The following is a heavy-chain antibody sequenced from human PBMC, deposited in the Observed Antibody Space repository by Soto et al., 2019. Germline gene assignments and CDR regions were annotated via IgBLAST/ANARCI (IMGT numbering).Heavy chain of an antibody. D-gene: IGHD1-26*01. CDR3: ARDGRYKTPYDGFDT. Sequence: QAQVVESGGGLVKPGGSLRLSCATSGINFSDHFMAWIRLSPGKGLEWIAYISGCGTTIYYADSVRGRFTISRDNANDSLYLQMNSLRAEDTAVYYCARDGRYKTPYDGFDTWGQGTMVTVSS. J-gene: IGHJ3*02. CDR2: ISGCGTTI. V-gene: IGHV3-11*01. CDR1: GINFSDHF.